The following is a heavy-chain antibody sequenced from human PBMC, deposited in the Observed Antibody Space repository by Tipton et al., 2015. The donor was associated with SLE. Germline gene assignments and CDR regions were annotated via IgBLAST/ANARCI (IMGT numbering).Heavy chain of an antibody. V-gene: IGHV4-59*08. CDR2: FYFSVST. CDR3: ARQRLRLLSPLDA. D-gene: IGHD3-10*01. CDR1: GVSISTYY. Sequence: LRLSCSVSGVSISTYYWSWIRQSPGKGLEWIGFFYFSVSTNYDPSLKSRGTISVDTSKNHFSLELTSVTAADTAVYYCARQRLRLLSPLDAWGQGTTVTVS. J-gene: IGHJ6*02.